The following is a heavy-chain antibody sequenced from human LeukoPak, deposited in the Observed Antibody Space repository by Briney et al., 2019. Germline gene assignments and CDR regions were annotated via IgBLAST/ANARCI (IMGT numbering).Heavy chain of an antibody. V-gene: IGHV3-33*01. CDR3: AREIFGSGSYPEF. CDR1: GFAFNTYA. CDR2: IWHDGSHK. Sequence: GRSLTLPCAASGFAFNTYAMHWVRQAPGQGLEWVALIWHDGSHKFYSNSVRGQFTISRDNTKNTVSLQMNNVRPEDTAVYYCAREIFGSGSYPEFWGQGTLVTVSS. J-gene: IGHJ4*02. D-gene: IGHD3-10*01.